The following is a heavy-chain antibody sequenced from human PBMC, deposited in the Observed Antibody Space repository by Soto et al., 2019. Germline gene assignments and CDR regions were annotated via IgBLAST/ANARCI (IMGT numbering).Heavy chain of an antibody. CDR3: ARERREGLYYYYGMDV. CDR2: IYHSGST. CDR1: GYSISSGYY. Sequence: SETLSLTCAVSGYSISSGYYWGWIRQPPGKGLEWILSIYHSGSTYYNPSLKSRVTISVDTSKNQFSLKLSSVTAADTAVYYCARERREGLYYYYGMDVWGQGTTVTVSS. J-gene: IGHJ6*02. V-gene: IGHV4-38-2*02.